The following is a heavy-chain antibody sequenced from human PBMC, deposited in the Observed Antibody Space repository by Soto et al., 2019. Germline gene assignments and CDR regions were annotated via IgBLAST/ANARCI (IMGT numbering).Heavy chain of an antibody. CDR3: ARYYYGSGRNYYYMDV. CDR2: ISAYNGNT. CDR1: GYTYTSYG. V-gene: IGHV1-18*01. D-gene: IGHD3-10*01. J-gene: IGHJ6*03. Sequence: GASVKVSCKASGYTYTSYGISWVRQAPGQGLEWMGWISAYNGNTNYAQKLQGRVTMTTDTSTSTAYMELRSLRSDDTAVYYCARYYYGSGRNYYYMDVWGKGTTVTVSS.